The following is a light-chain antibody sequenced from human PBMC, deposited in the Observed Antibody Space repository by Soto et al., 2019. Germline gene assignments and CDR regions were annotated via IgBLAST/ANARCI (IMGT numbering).Light chain of an antibody. V-gene: IGKV1-39*01. CDR1: QSVATS. Sequence: DVQLTQSPSSLSASVGDRVTITCRASQSVATSLNWYHQKPGKAPTLLIYGASILQDGVPSRLSDSGSGTDNTHTISSLQPEDFATYYCQQTYTSPRTFGQGSNLDIK. CDR3: QQTYTSPRT. J-gene: IGKJ2*01. CDR2: GAS.